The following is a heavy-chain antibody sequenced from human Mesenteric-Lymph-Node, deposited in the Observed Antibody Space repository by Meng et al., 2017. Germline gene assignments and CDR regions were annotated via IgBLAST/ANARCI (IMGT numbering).Heavy chain of an antibody. Sequence: EMQLVESGGGLVQPGGSLRLSCAASGFTLSSYWMHWVRQGTGKGLVWVSRINSDGSSTSYADSVKGRFTISRDNAKNTLYLQMNSLRAEDTAVYYCARADSSSVLVVYWGQGTLVTVSS. CDR1: GFTLSSYW. CDR3: ARADSSSVLVVY. V-gene: IGHV3-74*01. J-gene: IGHJ4*02. D-gene: IGHD6-6*01. CDR2: INSDGSST.